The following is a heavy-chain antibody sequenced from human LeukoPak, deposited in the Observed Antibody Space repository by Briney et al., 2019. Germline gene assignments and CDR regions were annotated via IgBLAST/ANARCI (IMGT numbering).Heavy chain of an antibody. Sequence: GRSLRLFCAASGLRFSSYGMHWVRQAPGKGLEWVAVISYDGSNKYYADSVKGRFTISRDNSKNTLHMQMNTLRAEDTAMYYCAKALNYYDRAYDMWGQGTVVTVSS. CDR1: GLRFSSYG. CDR3: AKALNYYDRAYDM. J-gene: IGHJ3*02. CDR2: ISYDGSNK. D-gene: IGHD3-22*01. V-gene: IGHV3-30*18.